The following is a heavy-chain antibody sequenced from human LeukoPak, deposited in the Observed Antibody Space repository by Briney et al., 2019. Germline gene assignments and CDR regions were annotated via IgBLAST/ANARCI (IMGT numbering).Heavy chain of an antibody. V-gene: IGHV1-2*02. D-gene: IGHD5-18*01. Sequence: GASVKVSCKASGYTFTGYYMHWVRQAPGQGLEWMGWINPNSGGTNYAQKFQGRVTMTRDTSISTAYMELSRLRSDDTAVYYCATIGGYSYGSPFDYWGQGTLVTVSS. CDR2: INPNSGGT. J-gene: IGHJ4*02. CDR1: GYTFTGYY. CDR3: ATIGGYSYGSPFDY.